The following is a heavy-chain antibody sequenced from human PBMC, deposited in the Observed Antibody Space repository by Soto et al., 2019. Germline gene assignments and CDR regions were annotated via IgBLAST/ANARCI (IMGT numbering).Heavy chain of an antibody. CDR2: ISYDGSNK. D-gene: IGHD3-9*01. CDR3: AKSKGVTLTDYYYYGMDV. CDR1: GFTFSSYG. V-gene: IGHV3-30*18. J-gene: IGHJ6*02. Sequence: PGGSLRLSCAASGFTFSSYGMHWVRQAPGKGLEWVAVISYDGSNKYYADSVKGRFTISRDNSKNTLYLQMNSLRAEDTAVYYCAKSKGVTLTDYYYYGMDVWGQGTTVTVSS.